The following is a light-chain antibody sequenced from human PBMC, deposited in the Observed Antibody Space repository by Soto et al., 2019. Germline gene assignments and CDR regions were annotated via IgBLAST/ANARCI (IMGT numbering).Light chain of an antibody. J-gene: IGLJ1*01. CDR2: GHN. CDR3: QSYESSSLSGYV. CDR1: TSNIGAGYE. V-gene: IGLV1-40*01. Sequence: SVLTQPPSVSGAPGQRVTISCTGSTSNIGAGYEVHWYQQLPGTAPKLLVSGHNIRPSGVPDRFSGFKSGISASLAITGLQAEDEADYYCQSYESSSLSGYVFGSGTKVTVL.